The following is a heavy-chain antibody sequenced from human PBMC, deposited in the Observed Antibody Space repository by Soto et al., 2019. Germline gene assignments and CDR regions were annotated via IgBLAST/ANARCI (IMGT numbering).Heavy chain of an antibody. CDR3: AIDSQYSSSALMDP. CDR1: GYTFTEYY. D-gene: IGHD6-13*01. V-gene: IGHV1-2*02. CDR2: INPNNGVT. J-gene: IGHJ5*02. Sequence: ASVKVSCKTSGYTFTEYYVFWVRQAPGQGLEWMGWINPNNGVTKYAQRFLGRVTMTRDTSISTASMEVSRLGSDATTVYFCAIDSQYSSSALMDPWGQGTLVTVSS.